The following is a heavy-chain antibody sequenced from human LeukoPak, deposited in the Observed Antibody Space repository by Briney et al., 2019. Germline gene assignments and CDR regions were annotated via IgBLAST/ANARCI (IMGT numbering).Heavy chain of an antibody. CDR1: GGSVSSGSYY. Sequence: SETLSLTCTVSGGSVSSGSYYWSWIRQPPGKGLGWIGSIYYTRSTYYNLSLKSRVTISVDTSKNQFSLKLTSVTAADTAVYYCARGVTMIVVVIHDWYFDLWGRGTLVTVSS. CDR2: IYYTRST. V-gene: IGHV4-39*01. J-gene: IGHJ2*01. D-gene: IGHD3-22*01. CDR3: ARGVTMIVVVIHDWYFDL.